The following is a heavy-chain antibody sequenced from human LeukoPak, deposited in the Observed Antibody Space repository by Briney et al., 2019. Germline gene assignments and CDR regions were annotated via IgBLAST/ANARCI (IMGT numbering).Heavy chain of an antibody. CDR1: GGSISSYY. D-gene: IGHD3-22*01. J-gene: IGHJ4*02. V-gene: IGHV4-59*01. CDR2: IYYSGST. CDR3: ARNYDSSGYTTFAY. Sequence: SETLSLSCTVSGGSISSYYWSWIRRSPGKGLEWIGHIYYSGSTNYNPSLKSRVTISVDTSRNQFSLKLSSVTAADTAVYYCARNYDSSGYTTFAYWGQGTLVTVSS.